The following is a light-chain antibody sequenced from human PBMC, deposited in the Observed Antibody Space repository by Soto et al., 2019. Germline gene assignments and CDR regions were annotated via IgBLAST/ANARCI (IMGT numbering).Light chain of an antibody. CDR2: GAS. J-gene: IGKJ1*01. CDR3: QQYGSSRT. CDR1: QSVSSN. Sequence: EIVMTQSPATLSVSPGERATLSCRASQSVSSNLAWYQQKPGQAPRLLIYGASTRATGIPARFSGSGSGTEFTLIISSLQSEDFAVYYCQQYGSSRTFGQGTKVEIK. V-gene: IGKV3-15*01.